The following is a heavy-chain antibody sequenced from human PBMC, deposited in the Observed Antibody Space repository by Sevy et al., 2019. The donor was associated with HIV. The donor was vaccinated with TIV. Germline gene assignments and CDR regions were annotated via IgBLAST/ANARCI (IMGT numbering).Heavy chain of an antibody. CDR3: ARDRGVGTSSDGMDV. Sequence: GGSLRLSCAASGFTFSSYSLSSYSMNWVRQAQGKGLEWVSSISSGSSYIFYADSVKGRFTISSDNAMNSLYLQMNSLRAEDTAVRFCARDRGVGTSSDGMDVWGQGTTVTVSS. CDR1: GFTFSSYSLSSYS. V-gene: IGHV3-21*01. D-gene: IGHD1-26*01. J-gene: IGHJ6*02. CDR2: ISSGSSYI.